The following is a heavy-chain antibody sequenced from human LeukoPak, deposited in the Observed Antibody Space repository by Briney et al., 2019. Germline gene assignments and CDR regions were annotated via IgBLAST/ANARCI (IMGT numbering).Heavy chain of an antibody. CDR1: GFTFDDYA. CDR3: ARDQLGAVLYFDY. Sequence: GGSLRLSCAASGFTFDDYAMHWVRQAPGKGLEWVSAITGSGGSTYYADSVKGRFTISRDNSKNTLYLQINSLRVEDTAVYYCARDQLGAVLYFDYWGQGALVTVSS. J-gene: IGHJ4*02. V-gene: IGHV3-23*01. D-gene: IGHD1-1*01. CDR2: ITGSGGST.